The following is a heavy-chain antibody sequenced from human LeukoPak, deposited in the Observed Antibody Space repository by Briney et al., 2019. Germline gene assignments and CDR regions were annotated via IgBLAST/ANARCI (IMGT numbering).Heavy chain of an antibody. D-gene: IGHD5-18*01. CDR3: AREARYSYGYDY. V-gene: IGHV3-7*01. J-gene: IGHJ4*02. CDR1: GFTFNTEA. CDR2: IKQDGSEK. Sequence: PGGSLRLSCAASGFTFNTEAMTWVRQAPGKGLEWVANIKQDGSEKYYVDSVKGRFTISRDNAKNSLYLQMNSLRAEDTAVYYCAREARYSYGYDYWGQGTLVTVSS.